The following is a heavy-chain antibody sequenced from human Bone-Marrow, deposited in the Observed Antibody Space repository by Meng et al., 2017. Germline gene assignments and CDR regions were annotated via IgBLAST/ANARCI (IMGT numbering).Heavy chain of an antibody. CDR2: ISYDGSNK. D-gene: IGHD6-19*01. CDR1: GFTFSSYA. Sequence: GESLKISCAASGFTFSSYAMHWVRQAPGKGLEWGAVISYDGSNKYYADSVKGRFTISRDNSKNTLYLQMNSLRAEDTAVYYCARAGYSSGWFAVRTAYYYGMDVWGQGTTVTVSS. J-gene: IGHJ6*02. CDR3: ARAGYSSGWFAVRTAYYYGMDV. V-gene: IGHV3-30*04.